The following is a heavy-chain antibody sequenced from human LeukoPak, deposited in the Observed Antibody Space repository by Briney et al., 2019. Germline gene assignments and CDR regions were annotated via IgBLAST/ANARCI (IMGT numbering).Heavy chain of an antibody. CDR3: AREGSGGTHYFNH. Sequence: SETLSLTCTVSGGSISSYYWSWIRQPPGKGLEWIGYIYYSGSTNYNPSFKSRVTISVDTSKNQFSLNLSSVTAADTAVYYCAREGSGGTHYFNHWGQGTLVTVSS. J-gene: IGHJ1*01. CDR2: IYYSGST. V-gene: IGHV4-59*12. CDR1: GGSISSYY. D-gene: IGHD2-15*01.